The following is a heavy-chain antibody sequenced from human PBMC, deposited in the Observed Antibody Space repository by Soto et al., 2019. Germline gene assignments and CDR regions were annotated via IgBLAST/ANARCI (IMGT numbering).Heavy chain of an antibody. CDR3: ARDRRIAARTTATLHYYYGMDV. V-gene: IGHV1-3*01. D-gene: IGHD6-6*01. J-gene: IGHJ6*02. CDR2: INAGNGNT. Sequence: WASVKVSCKASGYTFTSYAMHWVRQAPGQRLEWMGWINAGNGNTKYSQKFQGRVTITRDTSASTAYMELSSLRSEDTAVYYCARDRRIAARTTATLHYYYGMDVWGQGTTVTV. CDR1: GYTFTSYA.